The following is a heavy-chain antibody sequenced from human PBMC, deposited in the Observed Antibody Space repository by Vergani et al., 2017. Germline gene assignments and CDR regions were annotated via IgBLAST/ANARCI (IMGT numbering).Heavy chain of an antibody. CDR2: ISGSGGST. CDR3: AKANPRNSGYDYLYYYHAMDV. CDR1: GFTFNHYA. V-gene: IGHV3-23*04. J-gene: IGHJ6*02. Sequence: EVHLVESGGGLVQPGRPLRLSCAASGFTFNHYAMNWVRQAPGKGLEWVSGISGSGGSTYYAGSVKGRFTISRDSSKNTLYLQMNSLSAGDTAVYYCAKANPRNSGYDYLYYYHAMDVWGQGTTVTVSS. D-gene: IGHD5-12*01.